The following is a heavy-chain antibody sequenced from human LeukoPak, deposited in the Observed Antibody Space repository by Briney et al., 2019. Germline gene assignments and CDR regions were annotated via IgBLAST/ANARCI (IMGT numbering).Heavy chain of an antibody. CDR3: ARGRPHGNDY. V-gene: IGHV3-74*01. J-gene: IGHJ4*02. CDR2: IASDGSST. D-gene: IGHD4-23*01. Sequence: GGSLRLSCAASGFAFSSYWMNWVHQAPGKGLVWVSRIASDGSSTTYADSVKGRFSISRDNAKNTLYLQMNSLRVEDTAVYYCARGRPHGNDYWGQGTLVTVSS. CDR1: GFAFSSYW.